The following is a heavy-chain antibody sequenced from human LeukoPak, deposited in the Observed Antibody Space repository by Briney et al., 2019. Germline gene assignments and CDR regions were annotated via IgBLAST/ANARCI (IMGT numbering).Heavy chain of an antibody. CDR1: GFIFNNYA. CDR2: ISRNSGSI. V-gene: IGHV3-9*01. CDR3: AKDNRRHYTSGPNPDSLH. D-gene: IGHD6-19*01. J-gene: IGHJ4*02. Sequence: GGSLRLSCAGSGFIFNNYAMHWVRQPPGKGLEWVSGISRNSGSIDYADSVKGRFTISRDNAKNSLYLQMNSLRVEDTAFYYCAKDNRRHYTSGPNPDSLHWGQGALVTVSS.